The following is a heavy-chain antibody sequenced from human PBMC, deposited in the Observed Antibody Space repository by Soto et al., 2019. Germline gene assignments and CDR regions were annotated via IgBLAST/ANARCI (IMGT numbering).Heavy chain of an antibody. CDR1: GGSISSGGYY. D-gene: IGHD4-17*01. V-gene: IGHV4-31*03. CDR3: ARELATVTTNHNWFDP. Sequence: SETLSLTCTVSGGSISSGGYYWSWIRQHPGKGLEWIGYIYYSGSTYYNPSLKSRVTISVDTSKNQFSLKLSSVTAADTAVYYCARELATVTTNHNWFDPWGQGTLVTVSS. CDR2: IYYSGST. J-gene: IGHJ5*02.